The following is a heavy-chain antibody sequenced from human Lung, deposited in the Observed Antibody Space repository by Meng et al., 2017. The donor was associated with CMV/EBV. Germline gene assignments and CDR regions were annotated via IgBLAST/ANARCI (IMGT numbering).Heavy chain of an antibody. CDR3: LRRSGGSV. D-gene: IGHD3-10*01. V-gene: IGHV4-4*02. CDR1: GDSTTNHNW. J-gene: IGHJ1*01. CDR2: TPHRGTS. Sequence: VQLRGAAPAMWKRSETLVPTCAAPGDSTTNHNWWVWVRQPPGKGLEWIGDTPHRGTSAYNPSLKSRVSMSIDKSKNQFSLKLTSVTAADTAVYHCLRRSGGSVWGQGTLVTVSS.